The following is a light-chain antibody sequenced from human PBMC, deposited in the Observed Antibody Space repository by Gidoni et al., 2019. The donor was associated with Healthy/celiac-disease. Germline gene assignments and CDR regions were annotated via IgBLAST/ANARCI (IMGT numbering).Light chain of an antibody. CDR3: QSADSSGKV. Sequence: SYELTQPPSVSVSPGQTARITCSGDALPKQYAYWYQQKPGQAPVLVIYKDSERPSGIPERFSGSSSGTTVTLTISGVQAEDEADYYCQSADSSGKVFGGGTKLTXL. J-gene: IGLJ3*02. V-gene: IGLV3-25*03. CDR2: KDS. CDR1: ALPKQY.